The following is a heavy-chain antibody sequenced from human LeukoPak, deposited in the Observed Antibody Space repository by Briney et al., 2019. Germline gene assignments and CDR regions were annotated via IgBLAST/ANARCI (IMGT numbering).Heavy chain of an antibody. Sequence: GGSLRLSCAASGFTLSNSAMSWVRQAPGKGLEWVSAISRSGDRTFYADSVTGRFTIFRDSSIETLFLQMNCLRAEDTAVYFCAKELRPNDYWGQGTRVTVSS. CDR1: GFTLSNSA. CDR3: AKELRPNDY. J-gene: IGHJ4*02. CDR2: ISRSGDRT. D-gene: IGHD2-15*01. V-gene: IGHV3-23*01.